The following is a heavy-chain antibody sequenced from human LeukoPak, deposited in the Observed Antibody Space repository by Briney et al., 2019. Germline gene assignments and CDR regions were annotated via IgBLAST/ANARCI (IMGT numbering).Heavy chain of an antibody. D-gene: IGHD4-23*01. Sequence: GRSLRLSCAASGFTFSSDGMHWVRQAPGKGLEWVAVISYDGSNKYYADSVKGRFTISRDNSKNTLYLQMNSLRAEDTAVYYCAYGGNFDYWGQGTLVTVSS. V-gene: IGHV3-30*03. J-gene: IGHJ4*02. CDR3: AYGGNFDY. CDR2: ISYDGSNK. CDR1: GFTFSSDG.